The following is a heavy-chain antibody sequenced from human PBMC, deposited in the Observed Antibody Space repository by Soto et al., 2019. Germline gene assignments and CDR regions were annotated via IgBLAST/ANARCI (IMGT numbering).Heavy chain of an antibody. CDR3: APLSVSLSGPYGIHV. Sequence: LSLTCSVSGYSFTSSDYYWAWIRQPPGKGLEWIGSMFYSGLTYYNPSLKSRVTLSVDTSKNQFSVRLNSVTAADTAVYYCAPLSVSLSGPYGIHVWGQGTTVTVSS. J-gene: IGHJ6*02. CDR2: MFYSGLT. D-gene: IGHD2-15*01. V-gene: IGHV4-39*01. CDR1: GYSFTSSDYY.